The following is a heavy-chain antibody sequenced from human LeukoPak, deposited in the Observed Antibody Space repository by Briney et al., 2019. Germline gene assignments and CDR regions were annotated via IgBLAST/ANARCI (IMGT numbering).Heavy chain of an antibody. D-gene: IGHD6-13*01. V-gene: IGHV3-30*02. J-gene: IGHJ4*02. CDR2: IRYDGGNQ. Sequence: GGSLRLSCAASGFTFSSYGMHWVRQAPGKGLEWVAFIRYDGGNQYYTDSVKGRFTISRDNSKNTIYLQMNSLRAEDTAVYYCAKDLRSRIAAAGAPDYWGQGTLVTVSS. CDR1: GFTFSSYG. CDR3: AKDLRSRIAAAGAPDY.